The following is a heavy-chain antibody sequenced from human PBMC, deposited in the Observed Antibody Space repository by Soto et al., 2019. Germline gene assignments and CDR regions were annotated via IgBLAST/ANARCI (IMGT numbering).Heavy chain of an antibody. D-gene: IGHD1-7*01. Sequence: QVQLQQSGPGLVKPSQTLSLTCTVSGGSISSGGYYWSWIRQHPGKGLEWIGYIYYSGSTYYNPKLRSRVTISVDPSKNQFSLKLSAVTAADTAVYYCAREVLELGSPDYWGQGTLVTVSS. CDR1: GGSISSGGYY. CDR2: IYYSGST. V-gene: IGHV4-31*03. CDR3: AREVLELGSPDY. J-gene: IGHJ4*02.